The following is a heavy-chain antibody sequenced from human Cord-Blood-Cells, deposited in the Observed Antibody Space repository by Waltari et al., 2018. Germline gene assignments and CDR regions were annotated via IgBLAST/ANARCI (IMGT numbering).Heavy chain of an antibody. J-gene: IGHJ5*02. CDR2: IYYSGST. V-gene: IGHV4-39*01. CDR3: ATFPYYYDSSGYFNWFDP. D-gene: IGHD3-22*01. Sequence: QLQLQESGPGLVKPSETLSLTCTVPGGSISSSSYYWGWIRQPPGKGLEWIGSIYYSGSTYYNPSLKSRVTISVDTSKNQFSLKLSSVTASDTAVYYCATFPYYYDSSGYFNWFDPWGQGTLVTVSS. CDR1: GGSISSSSYY.